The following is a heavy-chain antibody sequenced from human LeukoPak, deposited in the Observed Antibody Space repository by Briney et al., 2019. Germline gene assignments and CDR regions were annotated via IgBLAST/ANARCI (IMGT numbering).Heavy chain of an antibody. J-gene: IGHJ4*02. CDR3: ARESDCSSTSCYGVGY. V-gene: IGHV4-61*02. Sequence: SETLSLTCTVSGGSISSGSYYWSWIRQPAGKGLEWIGRIYTSGSTNYNPSLKSRVTISVDTSKNQFSLKLSSVTAADTAVYYCARESDCSSTSCYGVGYWGQGTLVTVSS. CDR2: IYTSGST. CDR1: GGSISSGSYY. D-gene: IGHD2-2*01.